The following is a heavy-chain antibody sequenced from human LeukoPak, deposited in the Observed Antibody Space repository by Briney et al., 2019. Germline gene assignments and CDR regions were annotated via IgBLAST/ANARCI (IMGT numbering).Heavy chain of an antibody. CDR2: IYSGST. V-gene: IGHV4-61*02. J-gene: IGHJ4*02. CDR1: GGSISSDSDY. D-gene: IGHD1-1*01. Sequence: SETLSLTCTVSGGSISSDSDYWGWIRQPAGKGLEWIGRIYSGSTDYNPSLRSRLTISVDTSKNQFSLKLSSVTAADTAVYYCARGRVSGTTLYFDYWGQGTLFTVSS. CDR3: ARGRVSGTTLYFDY.